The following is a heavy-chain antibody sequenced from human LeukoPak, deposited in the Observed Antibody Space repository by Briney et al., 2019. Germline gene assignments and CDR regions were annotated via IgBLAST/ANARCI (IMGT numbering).Heavy chain of an antibody. D-gene: IGHD3-3*01. V-gene: IGHV4-61*02. J-gene: IGHJ4*02. CDR3: ARGGQKGLRFWGWLPSPFDY. CDR1: GGSISSGSYY. CDR2: IYTSGST. Sequence: SETLSLTCTVSGGSISSGSYYWSWVRQPAGKGLEWIGRIYTSGSTNYNPSLKSRFTISVDTSKNQFSLKLSSVTAADTAVYYCARGGQKGLRFWGWLPSPFDYWGQGTLVTVSS.